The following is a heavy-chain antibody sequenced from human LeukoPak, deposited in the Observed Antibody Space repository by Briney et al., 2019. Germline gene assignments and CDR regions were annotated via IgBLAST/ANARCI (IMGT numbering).Heavy chain of an antibody. D-gene: IGHD5-18*01. J-gene: IGHJ5*01. CDR3: ATGGSEYRSDWFDS. V-gene: IGHV3-48*01. CDR1: GFRFSSYD. CDR2: LTRTSSAT. Sequence: GGSLRLSCVGSGFRFSSYDMNWVRQAPGRGLEWLSYLTRTSSATWYADSVKGRFTIFRDNARSSLYLQMNSLRVEDTAVYYCATGGSEYRSDWFDSWGQGTLVNVAS.